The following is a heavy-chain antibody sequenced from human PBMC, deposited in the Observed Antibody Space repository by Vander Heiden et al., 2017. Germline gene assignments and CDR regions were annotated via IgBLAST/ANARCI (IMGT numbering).Heavy chain of an antibody. CDR2: SNSNGRST. Sequence: EVQLVESGGGFVLPGGSLRLSCAAYGLPFKSDWMHWVRQAPRKGAVGVSQSNSNGRSTNYADSVKGRFTISRDNAKNTLYLQMNSLGVEDTAVYFCARDLGVTKWFDPWGQGTLVTVSS. J-gene: IGHJ5*02. V-gene: IGHV3-74*01. D-gene: IGHD4-17*01. CDR3: ARDLGVTKWFDP. CDR1: GLPFKSDW.